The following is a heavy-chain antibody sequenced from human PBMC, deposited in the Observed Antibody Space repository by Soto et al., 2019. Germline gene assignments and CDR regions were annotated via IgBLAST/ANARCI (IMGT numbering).Heavy chain of an antibody. Sequence: PSETLSLTCTVSGGSISSSSYYWGWIRQPPGKGLEWIGSIYYSGSTYYNPSPKSRVTISVDTSKNQFSLKLSSVTAADTALYYCARRYSGGPYYYYYMDVWGKGTTVTVSS. J-gene: IGHJ6*03. CDR3: ARRYSGGPYYYYYMDV. D-gene: IGHD1-26*01. CDR1: GGSISSSSYY. V-gene: IGHV4-39*01. CDR2: IYYSGST.